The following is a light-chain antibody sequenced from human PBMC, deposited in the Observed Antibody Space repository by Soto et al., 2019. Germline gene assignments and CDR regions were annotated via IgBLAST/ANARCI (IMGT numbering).Light chain of an antibody. CDR2: GAS. CDR1: QSVSSSY. J-gene: IGKJ1*01. CDR3: QQYGSSPRT. V-gene: IGKV3-20*01. Sequence: EIVWTQSPGTLSLSPGERATLSCRASQSVSSSYLAWYQQKPGQSPRLLIYGASSRATGIPDRFSGSGSGTDFTLTISRLEPDEFAVYYCQQYGSSPRTFGQGTKVEIK.